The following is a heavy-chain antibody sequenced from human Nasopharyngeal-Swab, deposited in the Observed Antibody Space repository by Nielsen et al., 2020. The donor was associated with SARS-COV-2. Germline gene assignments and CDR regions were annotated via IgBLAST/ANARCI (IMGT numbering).Heavy chain of an antibody. D-gene: IGHD5-12*01. CDR1: GGSISSGDYY. CDR3: ARQPGYSGFDFDY. V-gene: IGHV4-30-4*01. Sequence: SETLSLTCTVSGGSISSGDYYWSWIRQPPGKGLEWIGYIYYSGSTYYNPSLKSRVTISVDTSKNQFSLKLSSVTAADTAVYYCARQPGYSGFDFDYWGQGTLVTVSS. CDR2: IYYSGST. J-gene: IGHJ4*02.